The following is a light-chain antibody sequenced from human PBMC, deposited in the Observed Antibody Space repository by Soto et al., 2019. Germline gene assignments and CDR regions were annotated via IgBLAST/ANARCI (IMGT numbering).Light chain of an antibody. CDR2: GNS. CDR3: QSYDSSLSDVV. V-gene: IGLV1-40*01. Sequence: QAVVTPPPSVSGAPGQRVTISCTGSSSNIGAGYDVHWYQQLPGTAPKLLIYGNSNRPSGVPDRFSGSKSGTSASLAITGLQAEDEADYYCQSYDSSLSDVVFGGGTKLTVL. J-gene: IGLJ2*01. CDR1: SSNIGAGYD.